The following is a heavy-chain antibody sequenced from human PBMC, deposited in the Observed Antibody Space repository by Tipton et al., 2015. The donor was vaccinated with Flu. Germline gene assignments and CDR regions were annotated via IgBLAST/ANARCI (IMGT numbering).Heavy chain of an antibody. J-gene: IGHJ4*02. CDR1: GFTFSSYW. Sequence: GSLRLSCAAASGFTFSSYWMTWVRQAPGKGLEWVANINQDGSVKYYVDSVKGRFTISRDNAKNSLYLQMNSLRAEDTAVYYCAGQIGGGDCYWGQGTLVTVSS. V-gene: IGHV3-7*03. D-gene: IGHD2-21*01. CDR3: AGQIGGGDCY. CDR2: INQDGSVK.